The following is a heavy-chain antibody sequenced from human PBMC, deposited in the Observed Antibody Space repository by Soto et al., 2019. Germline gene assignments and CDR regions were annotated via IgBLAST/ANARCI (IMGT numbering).Heavy chain of an antibody. V-gene: IGHV3-23*01. CDR3: VREGRGSFDF. CDR1: GFIFTNYA. Sequence: LRLSCAASGFIFTNYAMNWVRQAPGKGLEWVSVIGGRGNSAYYADSVQGRFTISRDNSKNTLSLQMSSLTADDTAIYYCVREGRGSFDFWGRGTMATVSS. CDR2: IGGRGNSA. D-gene: IGHD5-12*01. J-gene: IGHJ3*01.